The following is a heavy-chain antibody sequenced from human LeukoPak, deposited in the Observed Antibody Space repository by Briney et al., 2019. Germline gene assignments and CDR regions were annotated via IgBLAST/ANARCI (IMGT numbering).Heavy chain of an antibody. D-gene: IGHD1-7*01. V-gene: IGHV3-23*01. Sequence: GGSLRLSCAASGFTFSSSAMNWVRQAPGKGLEWVSYISGSGGSTYYADSVKGRFTISRDNSKNTLYLQMNSLRADDTAVYYCAKRRGLELTYYYHMDVWGKGTTVTVSS. CDR2: ISGSGGST. CDR3: AKRRGLELTYYYHMDV. J-gene: IGHJ6*03. CDR1: GFTFSSSA.